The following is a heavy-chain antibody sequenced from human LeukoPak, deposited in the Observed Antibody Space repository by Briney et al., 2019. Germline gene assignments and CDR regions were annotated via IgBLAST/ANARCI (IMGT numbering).Heavy chain of an antibody. CDR1: GYTFSTYW. Sequence: GGSLRLSCAASGYTFSTYWMHWVRQAPGKGLVWVSRINNDGSSTNYADSVKGRFTISRDNAKNTLFLQMNSLRAEDTAVYYCARIPYSSGAIDYWGQGTLVTVSS. J-gene: IGHJ4*02. CDR2: INNDGSST. D-gene: IGHD6-19*01. CDR3: ARIPYSSGAIDY. V-gene: IGHV3-74*01.